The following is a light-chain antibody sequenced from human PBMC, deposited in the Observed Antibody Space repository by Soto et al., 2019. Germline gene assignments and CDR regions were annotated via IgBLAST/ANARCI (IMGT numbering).Light chain of an antibody. CDR3: QQYSTSPIS. V-gene: IGKV3-20*01. CDR2: GAS. Sequence: ENVVTQSPGTLSLSPGEGATLSCRASQVTSRYLSWYQQRPGQAPRLLIYGASSRATGIPDRFSGSGSGTDFTLTISRLEPEDFAVYYCQQYSTSPISFGQGTRLEIK. J-gene: IGKJ5*01. CDR1: QVTSRY.